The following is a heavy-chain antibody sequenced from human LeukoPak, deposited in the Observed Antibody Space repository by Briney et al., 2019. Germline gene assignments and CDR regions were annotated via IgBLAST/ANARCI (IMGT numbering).Heavy chain of an antibody. Sequence: ASVKVSCKASGGTFSSYAISWVRQAPGQGLEWMGGIIPIFGTANYAQKFQGRVTITADESTSTAYMELSSLRPEDTAVYYCARDLSRDYYDILTGYYPTRYYYYMDVWGKGTTVTVSS. V-gene: IGHV1-69*13. J-gene: IGHJ6*03. CDR1: GGTFSSYA. D-gene: IGHD3-9*01. CDR2: IIPIFGTA. CDR3: ARDLSRDYYDILTGYYPTRYYYYMDV.